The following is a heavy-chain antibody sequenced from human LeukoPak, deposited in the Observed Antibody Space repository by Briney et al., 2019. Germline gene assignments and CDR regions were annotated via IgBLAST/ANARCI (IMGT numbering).Heavy chain of an antibody. D-gene: IGHD1-26*01. CDR2: MNPNSGIT. V-gene: IGHV1-8*01. J-gene: IGHJ4*02. Sequence: ASLRVSCKASGYTFSSYDINSVRQAPGQGLEWMGWMNPNSGITDYAQTLQGRVTMTRNTSISTAYMELSSLKSEATAVYYGARKKGGWRVGATSRFDYWGQGTLVTASS. CDR3: ARKKGGWRVGATSRFDY. CDR1: GYTFSSYD.